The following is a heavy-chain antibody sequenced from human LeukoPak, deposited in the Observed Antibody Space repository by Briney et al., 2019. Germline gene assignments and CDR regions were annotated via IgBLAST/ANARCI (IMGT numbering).Heavy chain of an antibody. V-gene: IGHV1-46*01. Sequence: GASVKVSCKASGYTSTSYYMHWVRQAPGQGLEWMGIINPSGGSTSYAQKFQGRVTMTRDTSTSTVYMELSSLRSEDTAVYYCARGGLLVVASFGYYGMDVWGQGTTVTVSS. CDR3: ARGGLLVVASFGYYGMDV. CDR1: GYTSTSYY. D-gene: IGHD2-8*02. CDR2: INPSGGST. J-gene: IGHJ6*02.